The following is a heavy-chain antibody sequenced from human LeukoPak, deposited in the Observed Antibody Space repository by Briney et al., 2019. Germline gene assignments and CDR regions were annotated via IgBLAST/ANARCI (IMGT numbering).Heavy chain of an antibody. J-gene: IGHJ5*02. V-gene: IGHV4-59*12. CDR1: GGSFSSYY. CDR3: ARSVYDILTGFAL. Sequence: SETLSLTCTVSGGSFSSYYWSWIRQPPGKGLEWIGGIYYSGNNYFNTALKSRVTISVGKSKNQVSLKLSSATAADTAMYYCARSVYDILTGFALWGQGTLVTVYS. D-gene: IGHD3-9*01. CDR2: IYYSGNN.